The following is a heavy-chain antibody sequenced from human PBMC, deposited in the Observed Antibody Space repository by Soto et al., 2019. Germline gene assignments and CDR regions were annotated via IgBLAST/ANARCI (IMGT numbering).Heavy chain of an antibody. CDR2: IWYDGSNK. Sequence: QVQLVESGGGVVQPGRSLRLSCAASGFTFSSYGMHWVRQAPGKGLEWVAVIWYDGSNKYYADSVKGRFTISRDNSKKTVELQMNRLRVEAPAVYYCARDLGSGYYSIDYWGQGTLVTVSS. CDR3: ARDLGSGYYSIDY. V-gene: IGHV3-33*01. J-gene: IGHJ4*02. CDR1: GFTFSSYG. D-gene: IGHD3-22*01.